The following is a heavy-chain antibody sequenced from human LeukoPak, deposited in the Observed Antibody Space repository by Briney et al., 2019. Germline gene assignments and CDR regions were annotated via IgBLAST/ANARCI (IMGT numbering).Heavy chain of an antibody. CDR1: GFTFNSYW. J-gene: IGHJ6*02. D-gene: IGHD3-10*01. Sequence: GGSLRLSCAASGFTFNSYWMTWVRQAPGKGLEWVSVIYSGGSTYYADSVKGRFTISRDNSKNTLYLQMNSLRAEDTAVYYCARGPPLFGEHYYYYGMDVWGQGTTVTVSS. CDR2: IYSGGST. CDR3: ARGPPLFGEHYYYYGMDV. V-gene: IGHV3-66*02.